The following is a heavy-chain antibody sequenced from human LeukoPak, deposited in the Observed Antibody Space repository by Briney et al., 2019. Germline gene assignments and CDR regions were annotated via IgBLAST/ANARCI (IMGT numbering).Heavy chain of an antibody. CDR2: ISGSGGST. CDR1: GFTFGSYA. CDR3: ARGEQQLAIYYYGMDV. J-gene: IGHJ6*02. Sequence: GGSLRLSCAASGFTFGSYAMSWVRQAPGKGLEWVSAISGSGGSTHYADSVKGRFTISRDNSKNTLYLQMNSLRAEDTAVYYCARGEQQLAIYYYGMDVWGQGTTVAVSS. V-gene: IGHV3-23*01. D-gene: IGHD6-13*01.